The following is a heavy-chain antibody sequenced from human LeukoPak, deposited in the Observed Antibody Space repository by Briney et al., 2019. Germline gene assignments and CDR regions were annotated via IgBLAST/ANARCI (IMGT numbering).Heavy chain of an antibody. CDR2: ISGSGVVNT. D-gene: IGHD1-26*01. V-gene: IGHV3-23*01. J-gene: IGHJ6*02. Sequence: GGSLRLSCAASGFTFSDYYMTWVRQAPGKGLEWVSLISGSGVVNTYYADSVKGRFTISRDNSKNTLSLQMNSLRAEDTAVYYCAKDVRVGGGGMDVWGQGTPVTVSS. CDR1: GFTFSDYY. CDR3: AKDVRVGGGGMDV.